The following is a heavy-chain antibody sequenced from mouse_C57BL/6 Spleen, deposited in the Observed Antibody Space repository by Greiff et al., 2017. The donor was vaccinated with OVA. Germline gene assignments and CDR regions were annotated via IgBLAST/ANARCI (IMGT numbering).Heavy chain of an antibody. CDR3: ARSHYSNLWYFDV. D-gene: IGHD2-5*01. CDR2: IYPGSGST. CDR1: GYTFTSYW. Sequence: QVQLKQPGAELVKPGASVKMSCKASGYTFTSYWITWVKQRPGQGLEWIGDIYPGSGSTNYNEKFKSKATLTVDTSSSTAYMQLSSLTSEDSAVYYCARSHYSNLWYFDVWGTGTTVTVSS. V-gene: IGHV1-55*01. J-gene: IGHJ1*03.